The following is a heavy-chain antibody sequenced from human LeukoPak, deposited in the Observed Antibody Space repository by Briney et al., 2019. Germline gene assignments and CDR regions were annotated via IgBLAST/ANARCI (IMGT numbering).Heavy chain of an antibody. Sequence: ASVKVSCKASGYTFSSYGISWLRQAPGQGLEWMGWISAYNGNTNYAQKFQGRVTMTRDTSTSTVYMELSNLRSDDTAVYYCARGGYYDSSGSFDPWGQGTLVTVSS. CDR1: GYTFSSYG. V-gene: IGHV1-18*01. CDR2: ISAYNGNT. J-gene: IGHJ5*02. D-gene: IGHD3-22*01. CDR3: ARGGYYDSSGSFDP.